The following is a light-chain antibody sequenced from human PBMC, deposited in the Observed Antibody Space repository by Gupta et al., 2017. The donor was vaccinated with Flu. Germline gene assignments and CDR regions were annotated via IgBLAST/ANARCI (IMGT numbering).Light chain of an antibody. CDR3: QHYGSSPYT. Sequence: GTPSLSPGERATLSCRASQSVSSTDLAWYQQKPGQAPRLLIYGASSRAAGIPERFSGSGSGTDFTLTISSLEPEDFAVYYCQHYGSSPYTFGQGTKLEIK. V-gene: IGKV3-20*01. J-gene: IGKJ2*01. CDR2: GAS. CDR1: QSVSSTD.